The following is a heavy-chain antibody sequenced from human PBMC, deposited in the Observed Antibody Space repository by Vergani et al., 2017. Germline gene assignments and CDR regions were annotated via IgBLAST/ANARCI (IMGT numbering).Heavy chain of an antibody. CDR1: GFTFSSYG. CDR2: IRYDGSNK. CDR3: AKDEPDGSYLLT. Sequence: QVQLVESGGGVVQPGGSLRLSCASSGFTFSSYGMHWVRQAPGKGLEWVAFIRYDGSNKYYADSVKGRFTISRDNSKNTLYLQMNSLRAEDTAVYYCAKDEPDGSYLLTWGQGTLVTVSS. D-gene: IGHD1-26*01. J-gene: IGHJ4*02. V-gene: IGHV3-30*02.